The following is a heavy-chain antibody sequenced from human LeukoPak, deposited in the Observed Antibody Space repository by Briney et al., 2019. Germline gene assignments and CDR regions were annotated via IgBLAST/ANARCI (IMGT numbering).Heavy chain of an antibody. CDR1: GFTFSDYW. V-gene: IGHV3-7*01. CDR2: LNQIGGEK. Sequence: PGGSLRLSCAASGFTFSDYWMSWVRQAPGKGLEWVANLNQIGGEKHYVDSVKGRFTISRDNAKNSLYLHMNSLRAEDTAVYYCARAPSWYYGMDVWGQGTTVTVSS. J-gene: IGHJ6*02. CDR3: ARAPSWYYGMDV.